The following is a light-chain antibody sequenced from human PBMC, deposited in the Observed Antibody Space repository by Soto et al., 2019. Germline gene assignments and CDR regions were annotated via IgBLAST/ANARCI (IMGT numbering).Light chain of an antibody. Sequence: DIQMTQSPSTLSASVGDRVTITCRASQTISSWLAWYQQKPGKAPKLLIYKASTLKSGVPSRFSGSGSGTEFTLTISSLQPGDFATYYCQHYNSYSEAFGRGTKVDI. CDR2: KAS. CDR3: QHYNSYSEA. CDR1: QTISSW. V-gene: IGKV1-5*03. J-gene: IGKJ1*01.